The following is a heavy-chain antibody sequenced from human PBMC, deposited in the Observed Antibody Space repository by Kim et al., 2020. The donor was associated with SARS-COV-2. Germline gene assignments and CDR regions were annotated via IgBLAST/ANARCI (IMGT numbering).Heavy chain of an antibody. Sequence: GGSLRLSCAASEFTFDSYNMNWVRQAPGKGLEWVSSISSRSVFVFYADSVKGRFTISRDNAKSSLYLQMNNLGAADTAIYYCARELTTGTTQEALDVWGQGTMVTVSS. D-gene: IGHD1-1*01. V-gene: IGHV3-21*01. CDR3: ARELTTGTTQEALDV. CDR1: EFTFDSYN. CDR2: ISSRSVFV. J-gene: IGHJ3*01.